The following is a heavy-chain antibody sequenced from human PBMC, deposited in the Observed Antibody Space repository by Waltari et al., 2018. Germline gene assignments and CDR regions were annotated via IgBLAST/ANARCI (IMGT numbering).Heavy chain of an antibody. J-gene: IGHJ4*02. D-gene: IGHD3-22*01. Sequence: EVQLVESGGGLVQPGGSLRLYCAASGFTFSSYEMNWVRQAPGKGLQWVSYISSSGSTIYYADSVKGRFTISRDNAKNSLYLQMNSLRAEDTAVYYCARESKGRGVYYYDSSGYGYFDYWGQGTLVTVSS. CDR2: ISSSGSTI. CDR3: ARESKGRGVYYYDSSGYGYFDY. CDR1: GFTFSSYE. V-gene: IGHV3-48*03.